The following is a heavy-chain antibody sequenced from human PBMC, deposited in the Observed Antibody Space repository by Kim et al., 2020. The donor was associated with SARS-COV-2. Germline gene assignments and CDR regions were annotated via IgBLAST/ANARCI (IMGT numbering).Heavy chain of an antibody. D-gene: IGHD5-18*01. V-gene: IGHV4-31*02. CDR3: ARGRGYSYGYPLLDF. Sequence: PSLKSRVTISVETSKNQLSLKVASVTAADTAVYYCARGRGYSYGYPLLDFWGQGTLVTVSS. J-gene: IGHJ4*02.